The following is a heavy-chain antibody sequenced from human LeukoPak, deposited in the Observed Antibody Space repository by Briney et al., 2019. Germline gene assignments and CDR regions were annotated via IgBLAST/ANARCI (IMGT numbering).Heavy chain of an antibody. V-gene: IGHV3-64*01. CDR2: ISSNGGST. J-gene: IGHJ4*02. Sequence: GGSLRLSCAASGFTFSSYAMHWVRQAPGKGLEYVSAISSNGGSTYYANSVKGRFTISRDNSKNTLYLQMGSLRAEDMAVYYCARGEIVATTPLDWGQGTLVTVSS. CDR3: ARGEIVATTPLD. D-gene: IGHD5-12*01. CDR1: GFTFSSYA.